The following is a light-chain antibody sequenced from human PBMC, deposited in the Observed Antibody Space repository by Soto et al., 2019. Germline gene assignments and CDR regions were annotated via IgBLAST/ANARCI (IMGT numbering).Light chain of an antibody. CDR1: TSDVDHSNY. Sequence: QSVLTQPASVSGSPGQSITISCTATTSDVDHSNYVSWYQHHPGKAPKLIIYEVSNRPSGVSNRFSGSKSGNTASLSISGLQSEDEADYYCSSWTSRTTQVLGGGTKVTVL. V-gene: IGLV2-14*01. CDR2: EVS. CDR3: SSWTSRTTQV. J-gene: IGLJ3*02.